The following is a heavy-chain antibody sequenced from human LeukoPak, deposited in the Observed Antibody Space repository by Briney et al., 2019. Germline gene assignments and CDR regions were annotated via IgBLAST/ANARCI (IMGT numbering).Heavy chain of an antibody. V-gene: IGHV6-1*01. CDR1: GDSVSSNSAA. J-gene: IGHJ6*02. Sequence: SQTLSLTCAISGDSVSSNSAAWNWIRQSPSRGLEWLGRTYYRSKWYNDYAVSVKSRITINPDTSKNQFSLQLNSVTPEDTAAYYCARGGIVVVPAASYYYYYYGMDVWGQGTTVTVSS. CDR2: TYYRSKWYN. D-gene: IGHD2-2*01. CDR3: ARGGIVVVPAASYYYYYYGMDV.